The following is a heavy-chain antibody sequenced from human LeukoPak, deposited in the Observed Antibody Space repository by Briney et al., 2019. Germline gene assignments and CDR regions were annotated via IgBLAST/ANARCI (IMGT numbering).Heavy chain of an antibody. D-gene: IGHD1-20*01. J-gene: IGHJ5*02. V-gene: IGHV3-33*01. CDR1: GFTLSSYG. CDR2: IWYDGSNK. Sequence: GGSLRLSCAASGFTLSSYGMHWVRQAPGKGLEWVAVIWYDGSNKYYADSVKGRFTISRDNSKNTLYLQMNSLRAEDTAVYYCARDISGTGGFDPRGQGTLVTVSS. CDR3: ARDISGTGGFDP.